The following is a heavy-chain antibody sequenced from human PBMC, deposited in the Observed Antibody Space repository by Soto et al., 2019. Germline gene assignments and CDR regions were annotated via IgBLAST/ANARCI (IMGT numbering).Heavy chain of an antibody. V-gene: IGHV3-30*18. D-gene: IGHD5-18*01. Sequence: VGSLRLSCAASGFTFSSYGMHWVRQAPGKGLEWVAVISYDGSNKYYADSVKGRFTISRDNSKNTLYLQMNSLRAEDTAVYYCAKDRIQLWGNLAFDYWGQGTLVTVSS. CDR2: ISYDGSNK. CDR1: GFTFSSYG. CDR3: AKDRIQLWGNLAFDY. J-gene: IGHJ4*02.